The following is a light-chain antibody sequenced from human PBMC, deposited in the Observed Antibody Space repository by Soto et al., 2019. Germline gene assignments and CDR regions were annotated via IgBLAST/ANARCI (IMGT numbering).Light chain of an antibody. V-gene: IGLV2-14*01. J-gene: IGLJ1*01. CDR1: SSDVGGYDY. Sequence: QSALTQPASVSGSPGQSITISCTGTSSDVGGYDYVSWYQHHPGKAPKFMIYEVTNRPSGVSHRFSGSKSGNTASLTISGLQAEDEADYYCSSYTSTSPYVFGTGTKLTVL. CDR2: EVT. CDR3: SSYTSTSPYV.